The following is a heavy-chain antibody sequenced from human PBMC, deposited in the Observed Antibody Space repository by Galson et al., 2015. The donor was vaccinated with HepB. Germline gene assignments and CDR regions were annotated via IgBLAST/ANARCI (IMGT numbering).Heavy chain of an antibody. V-gene: IGHV4-39*01. D-gene: IGHD3-10*01. J-gene: IGHJ4*02. Sequence: ETLSLTCTVSGGSITRNDYFWGWIRQPPGKGLEWIGSIYYSGSAYYNPSLKSRFAMSVDTSKNQFSLKLSSVTAADTAVYYCARHYILFGIRGKTRYLDYWGQGTLVTVSS. CDR3: ARHYILFGIRGKTRYLDY. CDR1: GGSITRNDYF. CDR2: IYYSGSA.